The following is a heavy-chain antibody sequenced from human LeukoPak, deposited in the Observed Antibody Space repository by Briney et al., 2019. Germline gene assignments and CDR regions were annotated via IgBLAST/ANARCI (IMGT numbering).Heavy chain of an antibody. D-gene: IGHD3-10*01. CDR1: GYTFTSYG. CDR2: ISAYNGNT. V-gene: IGHV1-18*01. CDR3: ARVQRVKFPLKYYFDY. J-gene: IGHJ4*02. Sequence: ASVKVSCKASGYTFTSYGISWVRQAPGQGLEWMGWISAYNGNTNYAQKLQGRVTMTTDTSTSTAYMEQRSLRSDDTAVYYCARVQRVKFPLKYYFDYWGQGTLVTVSS.